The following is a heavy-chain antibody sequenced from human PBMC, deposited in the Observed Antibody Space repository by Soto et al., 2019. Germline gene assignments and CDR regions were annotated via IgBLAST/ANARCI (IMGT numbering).Heavy chain of an antibody. Sequence: SVKVSFKASGGTFSTYAFSWVRQAPGQGLEWLGGIIPIFGSPNYAQKFQGRVTITADESTSTVYMELSSLRSEDTAVFFCSRARQQLAMTSFDYWGQGTLVTVSS. D-gene: IGHD1-1*01. CDR1: GGTFSTYA. V-gene: IGHV1-69*13. CDR3: SRARQQLAMTSFDY. J-gene: IGHJ4*02. CDR2: IIPIFGSP.